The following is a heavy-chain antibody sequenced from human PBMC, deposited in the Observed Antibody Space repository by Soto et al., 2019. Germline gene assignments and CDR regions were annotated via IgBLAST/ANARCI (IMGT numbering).Heavy chain of an antibody. CDR3: ARENSDYDILTGLGTFDI. D-gene: IGHD3-9*01. V-gene: IGHV3-33*01. CDR1: GFTFSSYG. J-gene: IGHJ3*02. Sequence: PGGSLRLSCAASGFTFSSYGMHWVRQAPGKGLEWVAVIWYDGSNKYYADSVKGRFTISRDNSKNTLYLQMNSLRAEDTAVYYCARENSDYDILTGLGTFDIWGQGTMVTVSS. CDR2: IWYDGSNK.